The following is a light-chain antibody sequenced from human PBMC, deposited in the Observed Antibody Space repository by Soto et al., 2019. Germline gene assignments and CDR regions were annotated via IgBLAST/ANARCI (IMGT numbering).Light chain of an antibody. CDR2: EVN. Sequence: QSALTQPASMSGSPGQSITISCTGTSSDIGGYNYVSWYQQHPDKAPKLMIFEVNDRPSGVSNRFSGSKSGNTASLTISGLQAEDEADYYCTSYTSSSTLVFGGGTQLTVL. V-gene: IGLV2-14*01. J-gene: IGLJ2*01. CDR3: TSYTSSSTLV. CDR1: SSDIGGYNY.